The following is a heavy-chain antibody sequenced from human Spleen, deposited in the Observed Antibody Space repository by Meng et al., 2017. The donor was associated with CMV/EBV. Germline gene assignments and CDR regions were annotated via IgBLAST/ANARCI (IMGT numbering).Heavy chain of an antibody. Sequence: SETLSLTCNVSGCSVRTGSHCWSWIRQPPGKRLEWIGYVYYSGSTNYNPSLRSRVTVSLDTSKNQFSLKLTSVIAADTAMYYCARAYYDSTGSYYGLDVWGHGTTVTVSS. CDR2: VYYSGST. CDR3: ARAYYDSTGSYYGLDV. CDR1: GCSVRTGSHC. V-gene: IGHV4-61*01. J-gene: IGHJ6*02. D-gene: IGHD3-22*01.